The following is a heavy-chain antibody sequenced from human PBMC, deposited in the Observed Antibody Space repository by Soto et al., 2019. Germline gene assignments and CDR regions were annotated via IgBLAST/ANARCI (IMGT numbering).Heavy chain of an antibody. CDR1: GGSFSGYY. D-gene: IGHD5-18*01. CDR2: INHSGST. V-gene: IGHV4-34*01. Sequence: LETLSLTCTVYGGSFSGYYWSWIRQPPGKGLEWIGEINHSGSTNYNPSLKSRVTISVDTSKNQFSLKLSSVTAADTAVYYCARYSVDTAMVSHYSDYWGQGTLVTVYS. J-gene: IGHJ4*02. CDR3: ARYSVDTAMVSHYSDY.